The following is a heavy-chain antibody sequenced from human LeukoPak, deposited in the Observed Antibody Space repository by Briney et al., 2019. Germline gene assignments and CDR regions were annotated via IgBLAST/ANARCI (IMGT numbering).Heavy chain of an antibody. Sequence: SVKVSCKASGGTFSSYTISWVRQAPGQGLEWMGRIIPILGIANYAQKFQGRVTITADKSTSTAYMELSSLRYEDTAVYYSARVDPFPGNHWGQGTLVTVSS. CDR3: ARVDPFPGNH. V-gene: IGHV1-69*02. CDR2: IIPILGIA. J-gene: IGHJ4*02. CDR1: GGTFSSYT.